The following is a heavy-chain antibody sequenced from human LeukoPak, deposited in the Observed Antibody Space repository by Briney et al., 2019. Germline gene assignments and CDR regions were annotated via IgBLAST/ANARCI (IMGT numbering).Heavy chain of an antibody. V-gene: IGHV3-20*04. CDR2: ITWNAETT. J-gene: IGHJ4*02. CDR3: ARDWRSGYSIDF. Sequence: PGGSLRLSCTASGLYFGDYGMSWVRQAPGRGLEWVSGITWNAETTSYAQSVKGRFTISRDNTRNSLYLQMNSLEADDTAFYYCARDWRSGYSIDFWGQGVLVTVSS. D-gene: IGHD3-22*01. CDR1: GLYFGDYG.